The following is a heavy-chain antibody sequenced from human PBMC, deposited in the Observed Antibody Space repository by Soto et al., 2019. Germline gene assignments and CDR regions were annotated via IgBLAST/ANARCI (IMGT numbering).Heavy chain of an antibody. Sequence: GESLKISCKGSGYSFTSYWIGWVRQMPGKGLEWMGIIYPGDSDTRYSPSFQGQVTISADKSISTAYLQWSSLKASDTAMYYCARSSVQSGYYYYYYMDVWGKGTTVTVSS. D-gene: IGHD1-1*01. J-gene: IGHJ6*03. CDR1: GYSFTSYW. CDR2: IYPGDSDT. CDR3: ARSSVQSGYYYYYYMDV. V-gene: IGHV5-51*01.